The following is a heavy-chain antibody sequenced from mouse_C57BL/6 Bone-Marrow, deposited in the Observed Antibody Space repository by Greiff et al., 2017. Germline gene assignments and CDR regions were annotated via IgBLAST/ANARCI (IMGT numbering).Heavy chain of an antibody. CDR3: ASGGRNRYFDV. V-gene: IGHV1-64*01. CDR1: GYTFTSYW. Sequence: VQLQQPGAELVKPGDSVTLSCKASGYTFTSYWMHWVKQRPGQGLEWIGMIHPNSGSTNYNEKFKSKAILTVDKSSSTAYMQRSSLTSEDSAVYYCASGGRNRYFDVWGTGTTVTVTS. CDR2: IHPNSGST. J-gene: IGHJ1*03.